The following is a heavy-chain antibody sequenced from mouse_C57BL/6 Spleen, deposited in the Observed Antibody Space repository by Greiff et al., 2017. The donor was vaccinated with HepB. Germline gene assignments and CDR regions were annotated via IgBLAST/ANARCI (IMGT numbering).Heavy chain of an antibody. J-gene: IGHJ4*01. CDR1: GYAFTNYL. Sequence: QVQLQQSGAELVRPGTSVKVSCKASGYAFTNYLIEWVKQRPGQGLEWIGVINPGSGGTNYNEKFKGKATLTADKSSSTAYMQLSSLTSEDSAVYFCARGREGPEDYAMDYWGQGTSVTVSS. CDR3: ARGREGPEDYAMDY. CDR2: INPGSGGT. V-gene: IGHV1-54*01.